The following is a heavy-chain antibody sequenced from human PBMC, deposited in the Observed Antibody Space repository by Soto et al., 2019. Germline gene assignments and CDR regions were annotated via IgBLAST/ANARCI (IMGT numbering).Heavy chain of an antibody. CDR2: IYHSGST. V-gene: IGHV4-30-2*01. Sequence: PSETLSLTCAVSGGTISTSGYSWSWIRQPPGKGLEWIGYIYHSGSTYYNPSLKSRVTISVDRSKNQFSLNLSSVTAADTAVYYCARGALSAINYFDYWGQGTLVTVSS. D-gene: IGHD3-16*01. J-gene: IGHJ4*02. CDR3: ARGALSAINYFDY. CDR1: GGTISTSGYS.